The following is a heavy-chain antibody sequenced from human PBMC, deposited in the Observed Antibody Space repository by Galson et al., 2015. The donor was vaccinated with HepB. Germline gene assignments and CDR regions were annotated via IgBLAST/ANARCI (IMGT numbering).Heavy chain of an antibody. CDR3: AREGGNYYDSSGYYRAFDI. V-gene: IGHV1-69*06. CDR1: GGTFSSYA. Sequence: SVKVSCKASGGTFSSYAISWVRQAPGQGLEWMGGIIPIFGTANYAQKFQGRVTITADKSTSTAYMELSSLRSEDTAVYYCAREGGNYYDSSGYYRAFDIWGQGTMVTVSS. J-gene: IGHJ3*02. CDR2: IIPIFGTA. D-gene: IGHD3-22*01.